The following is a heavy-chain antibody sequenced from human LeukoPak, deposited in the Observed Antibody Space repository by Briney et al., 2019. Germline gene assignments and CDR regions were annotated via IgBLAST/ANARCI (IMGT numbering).Heavy chain of an antibody. CDR2: ISAYNGNT. Sequence: ASVKVSCKASGYTFTSYGISWVRQAPGQGLEWMGWISAYNGNTNYAQKLQGRVTMTTGTSTSTAYMELRSLRSDDTAVYYCARGPPRDDYGDYGVDYWGQGTLVTVSS. J-gene: IGHJ4*02. CDR1: GYTFTSYG. CDR3: ARGPPRDDYGDYGVDY. V-gene: IGHV1-18*01. D-gene: IGHD4-17*01.